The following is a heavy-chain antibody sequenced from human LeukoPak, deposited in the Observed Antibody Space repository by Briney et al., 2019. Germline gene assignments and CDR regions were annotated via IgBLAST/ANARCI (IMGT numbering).Heavy chain of an antibody. J-gene: IGHJ6*03. CDR3: ARALRGYSGYDFWNYYYYYMDV. Sequence: PSETLSLTCAVYGGSFSGYYWSWIRQPPGKGLEWLGRIYTSGSTNYNPSLKSRVTISLDTSKNQFSLKLSSVTAADTAVYYCARALRGYSGYDFWNYYYYYMDVWGKGTTVTISS. CDR2: IYTSGST. V-gene: IGHV4-59*10. CDR1: GGSFSGYY. D-gene: IGHD5-12*01.